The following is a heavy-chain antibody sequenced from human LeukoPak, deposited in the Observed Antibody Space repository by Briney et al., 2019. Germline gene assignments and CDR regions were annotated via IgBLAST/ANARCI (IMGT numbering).Heavy chain of an antibody. CDR3: ARGSERQLGLFDY. V-gene: IGHV3-64*01. J-gene: IGHJ4*02. Sequence: GGPLSLSCAAPGFTFSSYSMHWVRQPPGKGLEYVSAITSNGATTYYANSVKGRFTVSRDSSKNTLYLQMGSLRAEDMAVYYCARGSERQLGLFDYWGQGTLVTVSS. CDR2: ITSNGATT. CDR1: GFTFSSYS. D-gene: IGHD1-1*01.